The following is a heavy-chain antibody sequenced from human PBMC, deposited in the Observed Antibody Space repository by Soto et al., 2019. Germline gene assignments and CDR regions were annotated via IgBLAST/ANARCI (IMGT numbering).Heavy chain of an antibody. Sequence: SETLSLTCTVSGGSISNYYWTWVRQPPGKGLEWIGYVYYSVSTKYNPSLESRVTISIYASKNQFSLKLKSVTAADTAVYYCVRDYVLTGCDHWGKGALVSVSS. CDR1: GGSISNYY. V-gene: IGHV4-59*01. J-gene: IGHJ5*02. CDR3: VRDYVLTGCDH. D-gene: IGHD3-9*01. CDR2: VYYSVST.